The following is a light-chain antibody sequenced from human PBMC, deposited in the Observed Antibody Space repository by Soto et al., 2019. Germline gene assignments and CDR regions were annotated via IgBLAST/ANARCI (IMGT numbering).Light chain of an antibody. J-gene: IGKJ1*01. Sequence: DIQMTPSPSTLSASVVDRVTITCRASQSISSWLAWYQQKPGKAPKLLIYDASSLESGVPSRFSGSGSGTEFTLTISSLQPDDFATYYCQQYNSHSPWTFGQGTKVDIK. CDR1: QSISSW. V-gene: IGKV1-5*01. CDR2: DAS. CDR3: QQYNSHSPWT.